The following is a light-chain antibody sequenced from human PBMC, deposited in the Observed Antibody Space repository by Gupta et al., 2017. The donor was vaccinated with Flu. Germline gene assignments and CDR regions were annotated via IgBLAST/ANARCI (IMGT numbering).Light chain of an antibody. Sequence: SYELIQSASVSVSLRQTVTITCSGDELDDKYVSWFQQRPGHPPLLIIYQDNKRSSGIPQRFSGSTSGNRATLTISETEDVDEATYYCQAWHKSIFVFGGGTKVTVL. CDR2: QDN. CDR1: ELDDKY. J-gene: IGLJ1*01. CDR3: QAWHKSIFV. V-gene: IGLV3-1*01.